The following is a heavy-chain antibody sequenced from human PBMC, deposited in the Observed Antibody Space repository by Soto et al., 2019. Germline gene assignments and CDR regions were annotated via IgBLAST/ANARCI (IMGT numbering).Heavy chain of an antibody. CDR3: ARGLSYRQD. Sequence: QVQLVQSGAEVKKPGASVKVSCKASGYTFTSYDINWVRQATGQGLEWMGWMHPNSGNTGYVQKFXGRVTMTRXXXXXTXYMELSSLTSEDTAVYYCARGLSYRQDWGQGTLVTVSS. V-gene: IGHV1-8*01. J-gene: IGHJ4*02. D-gene: IGHD1-26*01. CDR2: MHPNSGNT. CDR1: GYTFTSYD.